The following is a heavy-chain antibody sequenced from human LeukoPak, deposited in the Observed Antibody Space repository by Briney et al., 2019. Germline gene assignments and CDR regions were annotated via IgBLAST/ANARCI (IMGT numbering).Heavy chain of an antibody. V-gene: IGHV5-51*01. D-gene: IGHD3-10*01. J-gene: IGHJ4*02. Sequence: GESLKISCKGSGYNFTTYWSGWVRQMPGKGLERMGIIYPGDSDTRYSPSFQGQVTISADKSISTAYLQWSSLKASDTAMYYCARDYGSGTADFDYWGQGTLVTVSS. CDR3: ARDYGSGTADFDY. CDR1: GYNFTTYW. CDR2: IYPGDSDT.